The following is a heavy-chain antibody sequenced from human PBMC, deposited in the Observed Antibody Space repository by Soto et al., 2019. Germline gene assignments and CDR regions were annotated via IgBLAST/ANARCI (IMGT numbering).Heavy chain of an antibody. D-gene: IGHD5-12*01. CDR1: GFTFSSYA. CDR3: ARVFVDIVATIEYYYYYGMDV. CDR2: ISYDGSNK. J-gene: IGHJ6*02. Sequence: QVQLVESGGGVVQPGRSLRLSCAASGFTFSSYAMHWVRQAPGKGLEWVAVISYDGSNKYYADSVKGRFTISRDNSKNTRYLQINSLRAEDTAVYYCARVFVDIVATIEYYYYYGMDVWGQGTTVTVSS. V-gene: IGHV3-30-3*01.